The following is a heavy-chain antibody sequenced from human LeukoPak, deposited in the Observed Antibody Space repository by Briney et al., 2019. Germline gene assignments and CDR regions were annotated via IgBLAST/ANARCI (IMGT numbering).Heavy chain of an antibody. CDR1: GGTFSSYA. CDR2: IIPIFGTA. D-gene: IGHD4-17*01. CDR3: ASDYGDPNERYYYYGMDV. Sequence: ASVKVSCKASGGTFSSYAISWVRQAPGQGLEWMGGIIPIFGTANYAQKFQGRVTITTDESTSTAYMELSSLRSEDTAVYYCASDYGDPNERYYYYGMDVWGQGTTVTVSS. J-gene: IGHJ6*02. V-gene: IGHV1-69*05.